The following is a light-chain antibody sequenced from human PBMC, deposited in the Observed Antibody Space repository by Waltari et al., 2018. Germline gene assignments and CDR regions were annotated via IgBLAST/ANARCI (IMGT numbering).Light chain of an antibody. V-gene: IGLV2-14*03. Sequence: QSALTQPASVSGSPGQSITISCTGTSSYVGGYNYVSWYLQHPGNAPKLMIYDVSNRPSGVSNRFSGSKSGNTASLTSSGLQAEDEADYYCSSYTSSSTLWVFGGGTKLTVL. CDR2: DVS. CDR3: SSYTSSSTLWV. J-gene: IGLJ3*02. CDR1: SSYVGGYNY.